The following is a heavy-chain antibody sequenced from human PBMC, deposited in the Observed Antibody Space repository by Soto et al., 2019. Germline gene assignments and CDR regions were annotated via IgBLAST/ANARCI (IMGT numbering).Heavy chain of an antibody. CDR2: INPSSGST. V-gene: IGHV1-46*03. J-gene: IGHJ6*03. CDR1: GYTFTSYY. CDR3: ARSPVPRQYSYYFLDF. D-gene: IGHD4-17*01. Sequence: ASVKVSCKASGYTFTSYYMHWVRQAPGQGLEWMGVINPSSGSTSYAQKFQGRVTMTRDTSTRTVYMELSSLRSEDTAVYYCARSPVPRQYSYYFLDFCGKGSTVTVSS.